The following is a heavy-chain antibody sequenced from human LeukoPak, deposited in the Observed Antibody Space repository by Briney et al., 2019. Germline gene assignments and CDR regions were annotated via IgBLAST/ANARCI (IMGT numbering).Heavy chain of an antibody. V-gene: IGHV3-23*01. CDR1: GFTFSSYA. J-gene: IGHJ4*02. CDR2: ISTSGGGST. Sequence: GGSLRLSCAASGFTFSSYAVSWVRQAPGKGLEWVSAISTSGGGSTYYGDSAKGRFTISRDSSKNTLYLQMNSLRAEDTAVYYCARDLAGHYYGSGSSFDYWGQGTLVTVSS. D-gene: IGHD3-10*01. CDR3: ARDLAGHYYGSGSSFDY.